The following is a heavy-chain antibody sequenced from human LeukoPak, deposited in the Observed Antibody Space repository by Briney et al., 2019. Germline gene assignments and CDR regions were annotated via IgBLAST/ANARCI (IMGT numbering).Heavy chain of an antibody. D-gene: IGHD3-10*01. V-gene: IGHV3-23*01. CDR1: GFTFSSYA. Sequence: PGGSLRLSCAASGFTFSSYAMSWVRQAPGKGLEWVSAISGSGGSTYYADSVKGRFTISRDNSKNTLYLQMNSLRAEDTAVYYWWKGQIPPFLYTVKARGLRGQGTP. CDR2: ISGSGGST. CDR3: WKGQIPPFLYTVKARGL. J-gene: IGHJ6*01.